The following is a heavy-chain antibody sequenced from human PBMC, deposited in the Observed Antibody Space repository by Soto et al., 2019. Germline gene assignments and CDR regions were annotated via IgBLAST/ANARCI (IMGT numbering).Heavy chain of an antibody. V-gene: IGHV1-3*01. D-gene: IGHD2-15*01. Sequence: ASVKVSCKASGYTFTSYAMHWVRQAPGQRLEWMGWINAGNGNTKYSQKFKGRVTITRDTSASTAYIEQSSLRSEDTAVYYCARDLGGWPDYWGQGTLVTVSS. CDR1: GYTFTSYA. CDR2: INAGNGNT. J-gene: IGHJ4*02. CDR3: ARDLGGWPDY.